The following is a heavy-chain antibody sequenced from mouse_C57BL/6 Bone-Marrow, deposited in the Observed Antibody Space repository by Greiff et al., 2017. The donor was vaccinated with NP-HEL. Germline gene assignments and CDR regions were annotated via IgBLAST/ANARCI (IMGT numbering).Heavy chain of an antibody. Sequence: EVKLMESGGGLVQPGGSLKLSCAASGFTFSDYYMYWVRQTPEKRLEWVAYISNGGGRTYYPDTVKGRFTISRDNAKNTLYLQMSRLKSEDTAMYYCARHLKYYGSSYGYFDVWGTGTTVTVTS. J-gene: IGHJ1*03. V-gene: IGHV5-12*01. D-gene: IGHD1-1*01. CDR1: GFTFSDYY. CDR3: ARHLKYYGSSYGYFDV. CDR2: ISNGGGRT.